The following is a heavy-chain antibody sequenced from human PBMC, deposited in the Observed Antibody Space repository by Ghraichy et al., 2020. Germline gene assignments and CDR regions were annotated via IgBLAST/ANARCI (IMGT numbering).Heavy chain of an antibody. Sequence: GASLNISCAASGFTFSSYSMNWVRQAPGKGLEWVSYISSSSSTIYYPDSVKGRFTISRDNAKNSLYLQMNSLRDEDTAVYYCASSIIAFDMWGLRTMVTVSS. V-gene: IGHV3-48*02. CDR1: GFTFSSYS. CDR2: ISSSSSTI. CDR3: ASSIIAFDM. D-gene: IGHD2-21*01. J-gene: IGHJ3*02.